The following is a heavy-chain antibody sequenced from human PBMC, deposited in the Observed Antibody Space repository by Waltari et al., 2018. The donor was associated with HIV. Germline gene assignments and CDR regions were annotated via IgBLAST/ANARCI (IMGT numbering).Heavy chain of an antibody. CDR2: INPSGFTT. D-gene: IGHD6-19*01. CDR1: GYTFGTYQ. J-gene: IGHJ3*01. V-gene: IGHV1-46*03. CDR3: TRSSDWYNGFDV. Sequence: QVHLVQSGAEVKKPGAAMRVSCKASGYTFGTYQLHWVRQAPGQGFEWMGIINPSGFTTNYAKKFQGRFTMTSYTPTSTVYMELSSLTSEDTAVYYCTRSSDWYNGFDVWGQGTMVTVSS.